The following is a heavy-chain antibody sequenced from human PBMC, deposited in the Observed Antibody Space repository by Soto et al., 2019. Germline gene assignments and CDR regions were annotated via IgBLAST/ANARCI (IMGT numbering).Heavy chain of an antibody. J-gene: IGHJ6*02. CDR3: ASYEWLVLRPYYYYYGMDV. CDR1: GFTFSSYA. CDR2: ISYDGSNK. D-gene: IGHD6-19*01. V-gene: IGHV3-30-3*01. Sequence: PGGSLRLSCAASGFTFSSYAMHWVRQAPGKGLEWVAVISYDGSNKYYADSVKGRFTISRDNSKNTLYLQMNSLRAEDTAVYYCASYEWLVLRPYYYYYGMDVWGQGTTVTVSS.